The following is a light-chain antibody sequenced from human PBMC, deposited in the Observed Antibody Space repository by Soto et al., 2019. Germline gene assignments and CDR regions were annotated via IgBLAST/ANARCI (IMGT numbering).Light chain of an antibody. V-gene: IGLV2-23*01. CDR2: EGS. Sequence: QSVLTQPASVSGSPGQSITISCTGTSSDVGSYNLVSWYQQHPGKAPKLMIYEGSKRPSGVSNRFSGSKSGKTASLTISGLPAGDEADYYCCSYAGSLVFGGGTKVTVL. CDR1: SSDVGSYNL. CDR3: CSYAGSLV. J-gene: IGLJ2*01.